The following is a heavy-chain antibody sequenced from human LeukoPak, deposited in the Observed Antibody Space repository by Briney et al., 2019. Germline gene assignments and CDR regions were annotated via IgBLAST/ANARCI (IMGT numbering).Heavy chain of an antibody. D-gene: IGHD3-22*01. CDR2: IYTSGST. CDR3: ARYDSSGYYYLSGAFDI. J-gene: IGHJ3*02. Sequence: PSETLSLTCTVSGDSISSYYWSWIRQPAGKGLEWIGRIYTSGSTNYNPSLKSRVTMSLDTSKNQFSLKLSSVTAADTAVYYCARYDSSGYYYLSGAFDIWGQGTMVTVSS. V-gene: IGHV4-4*07. CDR1: GDSISSYY.